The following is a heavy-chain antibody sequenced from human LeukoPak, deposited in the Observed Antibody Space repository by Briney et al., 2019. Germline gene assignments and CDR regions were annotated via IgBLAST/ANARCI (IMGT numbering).Heavy chain of an antibody. J-gene: IGHJ4*02. CDR1: GFTFSSYA. V-gene: IGHV3-30*04. CDR3: AKGYVWGSYSFDY. D-gene: IGHD3-16*01. CDR2: ISYDGSNK. Sequence: PGGSLRLSCAASGFTFSSYAMHWVRQAPGKGLEWVAVISYDGSNKYYADSVKGRFTISRDNSKNTLYLQMNSLRAEDTAVYYCAKGYVWGSYSFDYWGQGTLVTVSS.